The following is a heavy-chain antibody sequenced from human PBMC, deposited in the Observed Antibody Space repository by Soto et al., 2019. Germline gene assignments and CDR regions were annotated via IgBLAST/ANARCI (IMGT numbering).Heavy chain of an antibody. CDR1: GGSISSGDYY. D-gene: IGHD2-15*01. CDR2: IYYSGST. Sequence: QVQLQESGPGLVKPSQTLSLTCTVSGGSISSGDYYWSWIRQPPGKGLAWIGYIYYSGSTYYNPSLKSRVTISVDTSKNQFSLKLSSVTAADTAVYYCARVRVAATPGGYWFDPWGQGTLVTVSS. J-gene: IGHJ5*02. V-gene: IGHV4-30-4*01. CDR3: ARVRVAATPGGYWFDP.